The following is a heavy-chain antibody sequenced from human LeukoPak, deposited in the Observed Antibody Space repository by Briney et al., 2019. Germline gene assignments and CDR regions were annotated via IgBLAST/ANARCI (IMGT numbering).Heavy chain of an antibody. CDR3: AREIGRWPHKVTAAYYYHYMDV. CDR2: ISTSGSI. D-gene: IGHD5-24*01. J-gene: IGHJ6*03. Sequence: SETLSLTCTVSGGSISSGNHYWNWIRQPAGKGLEWIGRISTSGSINYNPSLKSRVTISVDTSKNQFSLKLSAVTAADTAVYYCAREIGRWPHKVTAAYYYHYMDVWGKGTTVTISS. V-gene: IGHV4-61*02. CDR1: GGSISSGNHY.